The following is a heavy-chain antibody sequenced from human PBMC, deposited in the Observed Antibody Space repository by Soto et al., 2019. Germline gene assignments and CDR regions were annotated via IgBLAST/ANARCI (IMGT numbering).Heavy chain of an antibody. CDR3: ARVRREYDNSGPVDY. CDR1: GGSISSGGYS. D-gene: IGHD3-22*01. J-gene: IGHJ4*02. V-gene: IGHV4-30-2*01. CDR2: IYYGGST. Sequence: SETLSLTCAVSGGSISSGGYSWNWIRQPPGKGLEWIGYIYYGGSTYYNPSLQSRVTMSVDRSRNQFSLKLNSVTAADTAVYYCARVRREYDNSGPVDYWGQGTLVTDSS.